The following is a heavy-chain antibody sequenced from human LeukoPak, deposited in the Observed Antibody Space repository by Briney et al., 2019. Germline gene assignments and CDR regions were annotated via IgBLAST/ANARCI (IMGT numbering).Heavy chain of an antibody. CDR3: ARPCSSSWLDAFDI. CDR1: GYTFTGYY. CDR2: INPNSGGT. Sequence: ASVKVSCKASGYTFTGYYMHWVRQAPGQGLEWMGWINPNSGGTNYAQTFQGRVTMPRDTSISTAYMELSRLRSDDTAVYYCARPCSSSWLDAFDIWGQGTMVTVSS. J-gene: IGHJ3*02. D-gene: IGHD6-13*01. V-gene: IGHV1-2*02.